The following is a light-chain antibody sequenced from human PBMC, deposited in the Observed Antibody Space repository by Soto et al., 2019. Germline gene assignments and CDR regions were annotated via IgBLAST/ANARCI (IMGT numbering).Light chain of an antibody. J-gene: IGLJ3*02. V-gene: IGLV1-44*01. CDR3: AVWDDSLNGLV. CDR1: SSNVGGNI. Sequence: QSVVTQPPSASATPGQRVTISCSGISSNVGGNIVSWYQQLPGTAPKLLIYRNNQRPSGLPDRFSGSKSGTSAFLAISGLQAEDEADYYCAVWDDSLNGLVFGGGTKLTVL. CDR2: RNN.